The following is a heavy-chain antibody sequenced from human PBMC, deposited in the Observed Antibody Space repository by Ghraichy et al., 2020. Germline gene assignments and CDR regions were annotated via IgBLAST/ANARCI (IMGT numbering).Heavy chain of an antibody. V-gene: IGHV4-39*01. CDR1: GGSISSSSYY. Sequence: SETLSLTCTVSGGSISSSSYYWGWIRQPPGKVLEWIRSIYYSGTTYYNPSLRSRVTISVDTFKNQFSLKLSSMTAADTAVYYCARSHYDSSGYYPYWGQGTLVTVSS. D-gene: IGHD3-22*01. CDR3: ARSHYDSSGYYPY. CDR2: IYYSGTT. J-gene: IGHJ4*02.